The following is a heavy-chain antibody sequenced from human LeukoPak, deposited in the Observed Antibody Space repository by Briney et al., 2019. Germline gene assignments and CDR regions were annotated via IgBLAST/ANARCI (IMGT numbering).Heavy chain of an antibody. CDR3: AREGSSWYRYNWFDP. D-gene: IGHD6-13*01. CDR1: GFTFSSYS. Sequence: PGGSLRLSCAASGFTFSSYSMNWVRQAPGKGLEWVSSISSSSSYIYYADSVKGRFTISRDNATNSLYLQMNSLRAEDTAVYYCAREGSSWYRYNWFDPWGQGTLVTVSS. CDR2: ISSSSSYI. V-gene: IGHV3-21*01. J-gene: IGHJ5*02.